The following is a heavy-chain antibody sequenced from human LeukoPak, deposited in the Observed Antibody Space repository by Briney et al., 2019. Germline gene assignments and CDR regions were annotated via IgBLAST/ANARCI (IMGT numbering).Heavy chain of an antibody. CDR2: IRSKTYGGTT. CDR3: FAEDGS. Sequence: GGSLRLSCTASGFTFSDYAMSWFRQAPGKGLEWLGFIRSKTYGGTTEYAASVEDRISISRDDSKTIAYLQMNSLKTEDTAVYYCFAEDGSWGQGTLVSVSS. J-gene: IGHJ5*02. D-gene: IGHD5-24*01. V-gene: IGHV3-49*03. CDR1: GFTFSDYA.